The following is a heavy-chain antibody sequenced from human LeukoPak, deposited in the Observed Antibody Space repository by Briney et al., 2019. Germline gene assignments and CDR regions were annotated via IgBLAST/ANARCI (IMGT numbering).Heavy chain of an antibody. CDR3: ASFRFRRNWFDP. D-gene: IGHD3-10*01. V-gene: IGHV4-59*08. CDR2: INYNGAT. CDR1: GGSISSDY. Sequence: SETLSLTCTVSGGSISSDYWNWIRQPPGMGLEWIAYINYNGATNYNPSLKSRVTISVDTSKNQFSLKLSSVTAADTAVYYCASFRFRRNWFDPWGQGTLVTVSS. J-gene: IGHJ5*02.